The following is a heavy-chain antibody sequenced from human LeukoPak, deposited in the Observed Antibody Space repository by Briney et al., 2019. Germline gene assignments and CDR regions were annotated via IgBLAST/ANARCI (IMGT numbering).Heavy chain of an antibody. CDR2: MNPNSGNT. J-gene: IGHJ4*02. D-gene: IGHD5-18*01. CDR1: GYTFTSYD. Sequence: ASVKVSCKASGYTFTSYDINWVRQATGQAPEWMGWMNPNSGNTGYAQKFQGRGTMTRNTSISTAYMELSSLRSEDTAVYYCARAYTAVVLDYWGQGTLVTVSS. CDR3: ARAYTAVVLDY. V-gene: IGHV1-8*01.